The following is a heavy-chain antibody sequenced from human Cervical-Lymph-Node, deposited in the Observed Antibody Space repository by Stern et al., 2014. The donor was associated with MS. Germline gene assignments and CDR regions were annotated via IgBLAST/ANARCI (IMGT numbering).Heavy chain of an antibody. CDR1: GYTFTHYS. CDR3: AAEPPVAGGGGGFDL. D-gene: IGHD6-19*01. J-gene: IGHJ5*02. Sequence: QVQLVESGAEVKKPGASVKVSCTASGYTFTHYSIHWVRQAPGQGLEWMGIIKPGDCGASYAQNLPGRATLTTDTSTSTAYLELTSLRSADTAMYYCAAEPPVAGGGGGFDLWGQGTMVTVSS. CDR2: IKPGDCGA. V-gene: IGHV1-46*04.